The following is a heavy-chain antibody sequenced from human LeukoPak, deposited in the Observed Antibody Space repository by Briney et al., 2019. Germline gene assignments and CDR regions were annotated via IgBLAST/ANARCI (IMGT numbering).Heavy chain of an antibody. CDR3: ARLKGGSIRARGWFDP. CDR2: IYYSGST. CDR1: GGSISSSSYY. V-gene: IGHV4-39*01. J-gene: IGHJ5*02. D-gene: IGHD2-15*01. Sequence: SETLSLTCTVSGGSISSSSYYWGWIRQPPGKGLEWIGSIYYSGSTYYNPSLKSRVTISVDTSKNQFSLKLSTVTAADTAVYYCARLKGGSIRARGWFDPWGQGTQVTVSS.